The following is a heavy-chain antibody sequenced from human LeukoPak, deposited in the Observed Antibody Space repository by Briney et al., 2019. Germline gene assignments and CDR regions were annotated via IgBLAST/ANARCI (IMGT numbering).Heavy chain of an antibody. Sequence: GGSLRLSCAASGFTFSSYGMHWVRQAPGKGLEWVAFIRYDGSNKYYADSVKGRFTISRDNSKNTLYLQMNSLRAEDTAVYYCAKFLFHRSGHEGTDYWGQGTLVTVSS. D-gene: IGHD3-3*01. V-gene: IGHV3-30*02. CDR1: GFTFSSYG. CDR2: IRYDGSNK. CDR3: AKFLFHRSGHEGTDY. J-gene: IGHJ4*02.